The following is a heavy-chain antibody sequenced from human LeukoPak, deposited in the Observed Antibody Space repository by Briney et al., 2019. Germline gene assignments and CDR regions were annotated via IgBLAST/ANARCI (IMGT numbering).Heavy chain of an antibody. V-gene: IGHV3-21*01. D-gene: IGHD2-2*01. J-gene: IGHJ6*02. Sequence: GGSLRLSCAASGFTFSSYSMNWVRQAPGKGLEWVSSISSSSSYIYYADSVKGRFTISRDNAKNSLYLQMNSLRAEDTAVYYCAREDIVVVQAAPYYYYGMDVWGQGTTVTVSS. CDR2: ISSSSSYI. CDR3: AREDIVVVQAAPYYYYGMDV. CDR1: GFTFSSYS.